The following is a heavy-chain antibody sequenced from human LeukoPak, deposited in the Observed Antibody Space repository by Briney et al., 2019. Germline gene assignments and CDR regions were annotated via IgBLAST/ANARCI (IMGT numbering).Heavy chain of an antibody. CDR3: TTDLVTTSAFDI. D-gene: IGHD4-17*01. J-gene: IGHJ3*02. CDR2: IKSKTDGGTT. Sequence: SGGSLRLSCAASGFTFSNAWMSWVRQGPGKGLEWVGRIKSKTDGGTTDYAAPVKGRFTISRDDSKNTLYLQMNSLKTEDTAVYYCTTDLVTTSAFDIWGQGTMVTVSS. CDR1: GFTFSNAW. V-gene: IGHV3-15*01.